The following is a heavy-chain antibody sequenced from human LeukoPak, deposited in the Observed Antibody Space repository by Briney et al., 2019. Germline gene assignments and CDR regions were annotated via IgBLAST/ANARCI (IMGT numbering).Heavy chain of an antibody. CDR3: ARADYDSSGYYLYYYYYYMDV. D-gene: IGHD3-22*01. Sequence: GASVKVSCKASGYTFTSYYMHWVRQAPGQGLEWVGIINPSGGSTSYAQKFQGRVTMTRDTSTSTVYMELSSLRSEDTAVYYCARADYDSSGYYLYYYYYYMDVWGKGTTVTVSS. J-gene: IGHJ6*03. V-gene: IGHV1-46*01. CDR1: GYTFTSYY. CDR2: INPSGGST.